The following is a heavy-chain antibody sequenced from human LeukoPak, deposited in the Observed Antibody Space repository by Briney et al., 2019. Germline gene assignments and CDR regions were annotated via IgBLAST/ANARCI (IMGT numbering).Heavy chain of an antibody. CDR2: IYYSGST. CDR3: ARRQELRFDWFDP. CDR1: GGSISSSSYY. V-gene: IGHV4-39*01. D-gene: IGHD4-11*01. J-gene: IGHJ5*02. Sequence: SETLSLTCTVSGGSISSSSYYWGWIRQLPGKGLEWIGSIYYSGSTYYNPSLKSRVTISVDTSKNQFSLKLSSVTAADTAVYYCARRQELRFDWFDPWGQGTLVTVSS.